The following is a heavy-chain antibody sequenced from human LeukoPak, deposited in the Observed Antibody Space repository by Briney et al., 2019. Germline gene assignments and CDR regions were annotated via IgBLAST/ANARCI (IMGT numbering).Heavy chain of an antibody. V-gene: IGHV3-30-3*01. CDR3: AREGATAYYFDY. CDR2: ISYDGSNK. D-gene: IGHD1-26*01. J-gene: IGHJ4*02. CDR1: GFTFSSYA. Sequence: GGSLRLSCAASGFTFSSYAMHWVRQAPGKGLDWVAVISYDGSNKYYADSVKGRFTISRDNSKNTLYLQMNSLRAEDTAVYYCAREGATAYYFDYWGQGTLVTVSS.